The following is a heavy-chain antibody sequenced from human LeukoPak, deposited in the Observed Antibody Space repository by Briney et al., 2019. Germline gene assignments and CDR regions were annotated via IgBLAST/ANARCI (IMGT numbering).Heavy chain of an antibody. D-gene: IGHD6-19*01. CDR1: GDSVSGNIVA. CDR3: ARGSSGSFDY. V-gene: IGHV6-1*01. Sequence: PPQTLSLTCDISGDSVSGNIVAWNWIRQSPSRGLEWLGRTNYRSKWYNDYAVSVRGRITINPDTSKNRFSLQLDSVTPEDTAVYYCARGSSGSFDYWGQGTLVTVSS. CDR2: TNYRSKWYN. J-gene: IGHJ4*02.